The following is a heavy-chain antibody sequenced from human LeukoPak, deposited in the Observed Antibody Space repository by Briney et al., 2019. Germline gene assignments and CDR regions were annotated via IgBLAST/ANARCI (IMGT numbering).Heavy chain of an antibody. J-gene: IGHJ4*02. CDR1: GFTFSDYY. CDR2: ISSSGSTI. D-gene: IGHD6-6*01. V-gene: IGHV3-11*04. CDR3: VGYPLAGGKSSSPYYFDY. Sequence: GGSLRLSCAASGFTFSDYYMSWIRQAPGKGLEWVSYISSSGSTIYYADSVKGRFTISRDNAKNSLYLQMNSLRAEDTAVYYCVGYPLAGGKSSSPYYFDYWGQGTLVTVSS.